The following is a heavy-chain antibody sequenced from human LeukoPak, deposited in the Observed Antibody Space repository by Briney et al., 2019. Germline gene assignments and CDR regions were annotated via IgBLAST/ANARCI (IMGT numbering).Heavy chain of an antibody. D-gene: IGHD3-16*01. J-gene: IGHJ5*02. V-gene: IGHV3-30*02. Sequence: GGSLRLSCAASGFTFSSYGMHWVRQAPGKGLEWVAFIRYDGSNKYYADSVKGRFTISRDNSKNTLYLQMNSLRAEDTAVYYCARASLRGRGVGWFDPWGQGTLVTVSS. CDR3: ARASLRGRGVGWFDP. CDR1: GFTFSSYG. CDR2: IRYDGSNK.